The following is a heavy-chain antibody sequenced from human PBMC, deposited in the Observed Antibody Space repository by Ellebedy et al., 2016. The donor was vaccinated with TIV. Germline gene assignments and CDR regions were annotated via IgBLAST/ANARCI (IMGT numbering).Heavy chain of an antibody. V-gene: IGHV3-53*01. CDR1: GFTVSSNY. J-gene: IGHJ6*02. D-gene: IGHD1-26*01. Sequence: GGSLRLXXAASGFTVSSNYMSWVRQAPGKGLEWVSVIYSGGSTYYADSVKGRFTISRDNSKNTLYLQMNSLRAEDTAVYYCARDRGGLLPYYYGMDVWGQGTTVTVSS. CDR2: IYSGGST. CDR3: ARDRGGLLPYYYGMDV.